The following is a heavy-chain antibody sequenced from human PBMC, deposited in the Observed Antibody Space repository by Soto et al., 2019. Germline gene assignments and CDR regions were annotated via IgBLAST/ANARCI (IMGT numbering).Heavy chain of an antibody. CDR1: GGSLSGYY. CDR2: INHSGST. Sequence: SETLSLTCAVYGGSLSGYYWSWIRQPPGKGLEWIGEINHSGSTNYNPSLKSRVTISVDTSKNQFSLKLSSVTAADTAVYYCARGRDYYGSGSYYNGYYYYGMDVWGKGTMVTVAS. CDR3: ARGRDYYGSGSYYNGYYYYGMDV. V-gene: IGHV4-34*01. J-gene: IGHJ6*01. D-gene: IGHD3-10*01.